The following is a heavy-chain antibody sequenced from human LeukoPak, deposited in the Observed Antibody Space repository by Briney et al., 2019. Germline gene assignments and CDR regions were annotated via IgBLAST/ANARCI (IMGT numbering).Heavy chain of an antibody. J-gene: IGHJ4*02. CDR1: GFTFSSYW. CDR2: IDQYGSEK. D-gene: IGHD6-19*01. Sequence: QPGGSLRLSCAASGFTFSSYWMTWVRQAPGKGLEWVANIDQYGSEKYYVDSVKGRFTISRDNAKNSVHLQMNSLRAEDTAVYYCARSGYSSGWYLAYWGQGTLVTVSS. V-gene: IGHV3-7*05. CDR3: ARSGYSSGWYLAY.